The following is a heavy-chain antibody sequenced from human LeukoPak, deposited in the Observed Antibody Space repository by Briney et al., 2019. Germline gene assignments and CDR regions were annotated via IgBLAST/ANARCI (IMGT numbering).Heavy chain of an antibody. J-gene: IGHJ4*02. CDR3: ARVDYTVSPPYYFDY. CDR2: IYYRGST. D-gene: IGHD4-17*01. Sequence: SETLSLTCTVSGGSISTYYWNWLRQPPGKGLEWIGYIYYRGSTNYNPSLKSRVTISVDTSKNQFSLKVTSVTAADTAVYYCARVDYTVSPPYYFDYWGQGTLVTVSS. CDR1: GGSISTYY. V-gene: IGHV4-59*01.